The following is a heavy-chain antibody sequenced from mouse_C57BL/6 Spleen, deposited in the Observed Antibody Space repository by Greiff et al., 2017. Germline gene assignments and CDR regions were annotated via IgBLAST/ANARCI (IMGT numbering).Heavy chain of an antibody. J-gene: IGHJ4*01. CDR2: IDPSDSYT. V-gene: IGHV1-50*01. CDR3: AIGSSHAMDY. CDR1: GYTFTSYW. Sequence: QVQLQQPGAELVKPGASVKLSCKASGYTFTSYWMQWVKQRPGQGLEWIGEIDPSDSYTNYNQKFKGKATLTVDTSSSTAYMQLSSLTSEDSAVYYSAIGSSHAMDYWGQGTSVTVSS. D-gene: IGHD1-1*01.